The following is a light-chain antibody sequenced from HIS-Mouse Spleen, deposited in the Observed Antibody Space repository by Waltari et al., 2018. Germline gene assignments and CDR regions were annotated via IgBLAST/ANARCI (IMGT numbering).Light chain of an antibody. J-gene: IGLJ2*01. Sequence: SYELTQPPSVSVSPGQTARITCSGDALPKQYAYWYQQKPGQAPVLVIYKDSERPSGVPGRFSGSSSGTTVTLTISGGQAEDEADYYCQSADSSGTYHVVFGGGTKLTVL. CDR2: KDS. CDR3: QSADSSGTYHVV. V-gene: IGLV3-25*03. CDR1: ALPKQY.